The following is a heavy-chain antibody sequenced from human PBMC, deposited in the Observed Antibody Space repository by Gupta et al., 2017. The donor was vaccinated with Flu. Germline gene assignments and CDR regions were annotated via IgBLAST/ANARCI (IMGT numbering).Heavy chain of an antibody. J-gene: IGHJ5*02. D-gene: IGHD2-15*01. CDR3: ARVRGSLPNCSGGSCPRSWFDP. CDR1: GGSFSVYY. CDR2: INHSGST. Sequence: QVQLQQWGAGLLKPSETLSLTCAVYGGSFSVYYWSWIRPPPGQGLEWIGEINHSGSTNYNPSLKSRVTISVDTSKNQFSLKLSSVTAADTAVYYCARVRGSLPNCSGGSCPRSWFDPWGQGTLVTVSS. V-gene: IGHV4-34*01.